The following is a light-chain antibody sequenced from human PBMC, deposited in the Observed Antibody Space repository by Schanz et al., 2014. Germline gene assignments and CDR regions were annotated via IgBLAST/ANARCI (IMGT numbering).Light chain of an antibody. CDR2: GAS. V-gene: IGKV3-20*01. CDR1: QSVSSSY. CDR3: QQYNYWPPFT. Sequence: EIVLTQSPGTLSLSPGERATLSCRASQSVSSSYLAWYQQKPGQAPRLLIYGASSRASGIPDRFSGSGSGTDFTLAIPRLEPEDFALYYCQQYNYWPPFTFGQGTKLEIK. J-gene: IGKJ2*01.